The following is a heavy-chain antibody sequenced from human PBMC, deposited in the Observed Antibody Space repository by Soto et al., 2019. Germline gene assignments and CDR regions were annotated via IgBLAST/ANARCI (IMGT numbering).Heavy chain of an antibody. CDR3: ARDMTGLYSSSSNDY. Sequence: ASVKVSCKASGYTFTSYGISWVRQAPGQGLEWMGWISAYNGNTNYAQKLQGRVTMTTDTSTSTAYMELRSLRSDDTAVYYCARDMTGLYSSSSNDYWGQGTLVTVSS. V-gene: IGHV1-18*01. CDR2: ISAYNGNT. D-gene: IGHD6-6*01. CDR1: GYTFTSYG. J-gene: IGHJ4*02.